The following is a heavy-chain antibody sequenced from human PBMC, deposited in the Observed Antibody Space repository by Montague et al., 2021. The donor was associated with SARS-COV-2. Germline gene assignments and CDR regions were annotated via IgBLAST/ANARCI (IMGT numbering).Heavy chain of an antibody. CDR1: GGSISRNNLY. Sequence: TLSLTCTVYGGSISRNNLYWTWIRQPAGKGLEWIGRISTTGSPEYNPSLKSRVTLSLDTSKNQFSLRLSSVTAADTAMYYCTIEGHITTICSGCPRNWFDPWGQGTRVTVSS. J-gene: IGHJ5*02. V-gene: IGHV4-61*02. CDR3: TIEGHITTICSGCPRNWFDP. D-gene: IGHD2-2*01. CDR2: ISTTGSP.